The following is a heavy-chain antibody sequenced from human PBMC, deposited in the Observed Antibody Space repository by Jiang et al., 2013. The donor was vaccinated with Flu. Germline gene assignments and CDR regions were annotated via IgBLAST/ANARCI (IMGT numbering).Heavy chain of an antibody. CDR3: ARDKGGYAFDY. D-gene: IGHD5-12*01. CDR1: GFTFSSFS. J-gene: IGHJ4*02. Sequence: SGGGLVQPGGSLRLSCAGSGFTFSSFSMNWVRQAPGKGLEWVSFISRYSTSMYYADSVKGRFTISRDNAKNSLYLQMNSLRDDDTAVYYCARDKGGYAFDYWGQG. CDR2: ISRYSTSM. V-gene: IGHV3-48*02.